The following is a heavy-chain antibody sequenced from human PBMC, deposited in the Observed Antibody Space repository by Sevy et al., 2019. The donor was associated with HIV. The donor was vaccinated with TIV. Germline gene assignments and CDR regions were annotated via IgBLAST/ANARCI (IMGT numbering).Heavy chain of an antibody. CDR1: GFTFSSYA. CDR3: AKAQAPAYSSSWTWDYYYGMDV. Sequence: GGSLRLSCAASGFTFSSYAMSWVRQAPGKGLEWVSAISGSGGSTYYADSVKGRLPISRDNSKNTLYLQMISLRAEDTAVYYCAKAQAPAYSSSWTWDYYYGMDVWGQGTTVTVS. D-gene: IGHD6-13*01. V-gene: IGHV3-23*01. CDR2: ISGSGGST. J-gene: IGHJ6*02.